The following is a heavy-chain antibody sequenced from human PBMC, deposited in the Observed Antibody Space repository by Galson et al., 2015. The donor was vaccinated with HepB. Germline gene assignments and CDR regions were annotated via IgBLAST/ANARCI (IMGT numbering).Heavy chain of an antibody. CDR2: IYYSGST. CDR3: ARDDYYGSGIWYAFDI. CDR1: GGSISSYY. J-gene: IGHJ3*02. Sequence: ETLSLTCTVSGGSISSYYWSWIRQPPGKGLEWIGYIYYSGSTNYNPSLKSRVTISVDTSKNQFSLKLSSVTAADTAVYYCARDDYYGSGIWYAFDIWGQGTMVTVSS. V-gene: IGHV4-59*01. D-gene: IGHD3-10*01.